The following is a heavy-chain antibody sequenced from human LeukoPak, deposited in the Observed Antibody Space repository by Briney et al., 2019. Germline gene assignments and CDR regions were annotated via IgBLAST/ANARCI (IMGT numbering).Heavy chain of an antibody. CDR1: RFTFRSYA. V-gene: IGHV3-30-3*01. D-gene: IGHD5-12*01. CDR3: AREDRDGYDLDY. J-gene: IGHJ4*02. CDR2: VSFGGSNK. Sequence: PGRSLRLSCAASRFTFRSYAMHWVRQAPGKGLEWVAVVSFGGSNKHYADPVTGRFTISRDDSKNTLYLQMNSLRPEDTAVYYCAREDRDGYDLDYWGQGTLVTVSS.